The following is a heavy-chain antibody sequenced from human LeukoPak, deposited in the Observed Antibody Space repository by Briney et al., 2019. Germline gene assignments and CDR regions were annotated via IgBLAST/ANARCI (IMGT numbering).Heavy chain of an antibody. CDR1: GFTFSRYA. J-gene: IGHJ4*02. V-gene: IGHV3-30-3*01. CDR2: ISYDGSNK. CDR3: ASHYDTSGYHYFDF. D-gene: IGHD3-22*01. Sequence: GRSLRLSCAASGFTFSRYAMHWVRQAPGKGLEWVAVISYDGSNKYYADSVKGRFTISRDSSKNTLYLQMNSLRAEDTAVYYCASHYDTSGYHYFDFRGQGTLVTVSS.